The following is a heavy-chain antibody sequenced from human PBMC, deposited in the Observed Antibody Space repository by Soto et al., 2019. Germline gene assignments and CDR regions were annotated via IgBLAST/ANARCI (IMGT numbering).Heavy chain of an antibody. CDR3: ARDQDSGYVINLLYYYGMDV. Sequence: QVQLVQSGAEVKKPGSSVKVSCKASGGTFSSYAISWVRQAPGQGLEWMGGIIPFFGTANYAQKFQDRVTMTADESTSTAYVELSSVRSEDTAVYYCARDQDSGYVINLLYYYGMDVWGQGTTVTVSS. CDR2: IIPFFGTA. D-gene: IGHD5-12*01. CDR1: GGTFSSYA. V-gene: IGHV1-69*12. J-gene: IGHJ6*02.